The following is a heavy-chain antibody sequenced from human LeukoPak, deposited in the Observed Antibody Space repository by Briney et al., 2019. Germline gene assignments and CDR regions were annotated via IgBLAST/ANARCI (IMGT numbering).Heavy chain of an antibody. CDR1: GFTFSSYA. CDR3: AKFRSSSSPYYYYYMDV. Sequence: GGSLRLSCAASGFTFSSYAMSWVRQAPGKGPEWVSAISGSGGSTYYADSVKGRFTISRDNSKNTLYLQMNSLRAEDTAVYYCAKFRSSSSPYYYYYMDVWGKGTTVTVSS. CDR2: ISGSGGST. V-gene: IGHV3-23*01. J-gene: IGHJ6*03. D-gene: IGHD6-6*01.